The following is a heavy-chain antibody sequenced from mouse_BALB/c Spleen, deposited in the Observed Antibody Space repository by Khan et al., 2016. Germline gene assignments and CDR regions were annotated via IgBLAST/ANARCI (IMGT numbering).Heavy chain of an antibody. D-gene: IGHD2-1*01. CDR2: INPFNDGT. CDR3: ASSGNLAMDY. V-gene: IGHV1S136*01. J-gene: IGHJ4*01. Sequence: VQLQQSGPELVKPGASVKMSCKASGFTFISYVMHWGKQKPGQGLEWIGDINPFNDGTNYNENFKGKATLTSDKSSSTAYMDISSLTSEDSAVYYCASSGNLAMDYWGQGTSVTVSS. CDR1: GFTFISYV.